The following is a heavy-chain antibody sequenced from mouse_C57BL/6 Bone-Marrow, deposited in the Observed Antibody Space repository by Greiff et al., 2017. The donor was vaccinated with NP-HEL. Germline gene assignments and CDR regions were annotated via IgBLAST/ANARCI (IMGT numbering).Heavy chain of an antibody. CDR3: IDSSGYWFAY. D-gene: IGHD3-2*02. V-gene: IGHV1-15*01. Sequence: QVQLQQSGAELVRPGASVTLSCKASGYTFTDYEMHWVKQTPVHGLEWIGAIDPETGGTAYNQKFKGKAILTADKSSSTAYMELRSLTSEDSAVYYCIDSSGYWFAYWGQGTLVTVSA. J-gene: IGHJ3*01. CDR1: GYTFTDYE. CDR2: IDPETGGT.